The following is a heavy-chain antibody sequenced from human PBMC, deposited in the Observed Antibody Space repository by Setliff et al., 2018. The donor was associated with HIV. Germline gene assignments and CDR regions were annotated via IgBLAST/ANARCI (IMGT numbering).Heavy chain of an antibody. CDR3: ASYSGSYYFILHY. CDR1: GDTFSTYV. J-gene: IGHJ4*02. D-gene: IGHD1-26*01. CDR2: VTPILHTT. Sequence: ASVKVSCKSSGDTFSTYVFTWVRQAPGQGLEWMGGVTPILHTTNYAQKFQGRVTITADESTSTAYMELSSLRSEDTAVYYCASYSGSYYFILHYWGQGTLVTVSS. V-gene: IGHV1-69*13.